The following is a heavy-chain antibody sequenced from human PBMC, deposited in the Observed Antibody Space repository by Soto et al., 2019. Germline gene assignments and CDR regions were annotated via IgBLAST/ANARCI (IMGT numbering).Heavy chain of an antibody. CDR1: GYTFTNYD. CDR3: VRFKDYFQGMDV. CDR2: LNPNRGIT. J-gene: IGHJ6*02. V-gene: IGHV1-8*01. Sequence: QVHLVQSGAEVRKPGASVKVSCKASGYTFTNYDIHWVRQATGQGLEWMGWLNPNRGITAFAQNFQGRVTMTRATPTSTAYMALTSLTSDASAVYYCVRFKDYFQGMDVWGQGTTITV.